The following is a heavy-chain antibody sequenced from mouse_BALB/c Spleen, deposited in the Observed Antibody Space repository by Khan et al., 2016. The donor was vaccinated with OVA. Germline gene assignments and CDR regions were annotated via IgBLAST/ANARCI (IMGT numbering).Heavy chain of an antibody. D-gene: IGHD4-1*01. Sequence: QVQLKQSGPELVKPGASVKMSCKASGYIFTDYVMNWVKQRTGQGLEWIGQIYPGSDGTYYNEKFKDKATLTADRSSSTAYMQLNSLTSEESAVDCWARGGWDVFAYWGQGTLVTVSA. CDR2: IYPGSDGT. CDR3: ARGGWDVFAY. J-gene: IGHJ3*01. CDR1: GYIFTDYV. V-gene: IGHV1-77*01.